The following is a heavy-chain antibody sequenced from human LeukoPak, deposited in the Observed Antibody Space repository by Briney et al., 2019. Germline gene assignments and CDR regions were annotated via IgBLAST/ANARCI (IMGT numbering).Heavy chain of an antibody. Sequence: ASVKVSCKASGYTFTSYGISRVRQAPGQGLEWMGWISAYNGNTNYAQKLQGRVTMTTDTSTSTAYMELRSLRSDDTAVYYCARVFRMGYNVIFDYWGQGTLVTVSS. CDR1: GYTFTSYG. D-gene: IGHD5-24*01. V-gene: IGHV1-18*01. CDR3: ARVFRMGYNVIFDY. CDR2: ISAYNGNT. J-gene: IGHJ4*02.